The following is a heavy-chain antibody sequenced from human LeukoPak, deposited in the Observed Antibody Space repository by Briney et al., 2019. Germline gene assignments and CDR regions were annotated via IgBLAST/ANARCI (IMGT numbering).Heavy chain of an antibody. D-gene: IGHD3-10*01. Sequence: SVKVSCKASGGTFSSYAISWVRQAPGQGLEWMGGIIPIFGTANYAQKFQGRVTITRDTSASTAYMELSSLRSEDTAVYYCARDAILLWFGESDDAFDIWGQGTMVTVSS. J-gene: IGHJ3*02. V-gene: IGHV1-69*05. CDR3: ARDAILLWFGESDDAFDI. CDR2: IIPIFGTA. CDR1: GGTFSSYA.